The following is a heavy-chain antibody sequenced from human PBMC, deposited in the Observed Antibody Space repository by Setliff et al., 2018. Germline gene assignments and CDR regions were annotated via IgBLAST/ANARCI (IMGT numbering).Heavy chain of an antibody. CDR1: GFTFSSYS. CDR3: ARLSSLDTAMVTVDY. D-gene: IGHD5-18*01. J-gene: IGHJ4*02. CDR2: ISSSSSYI. Sequence: GGSLRLSCAASGFTFSSYSMNWVRRAPGKGLEWVSSISSSSSYIYYADSVKGRFTISRDNAKNSLYLQMNSLRAEDTAVYYCARLSSLDTAMVTVDYWGQGTLVTVSS. V-gene: IGHV3-21*01.